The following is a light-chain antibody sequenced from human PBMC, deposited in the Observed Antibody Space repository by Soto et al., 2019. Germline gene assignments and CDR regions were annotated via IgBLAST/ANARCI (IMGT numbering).Light chain of an antibody. Sequence: DIQLTQSPSFLSASVGDRITITCRASQGISNYLAWYQQKPGKAPELLVYSASTLQSGVPSMFSGGGSETEFSLTIGTLQPEDFATYYCLQLCRYPRTFGGGTKVYLK. CDR3: LQLCRYPRT. CDR2: SAS. CDR1: QGISNY. J-gene: IGKJ4*02. V-gene: IGKV1-9*01.